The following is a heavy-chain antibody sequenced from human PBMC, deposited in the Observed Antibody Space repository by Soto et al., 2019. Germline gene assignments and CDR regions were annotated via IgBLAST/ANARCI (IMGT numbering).Heavy chain of an antibody. CDR3: AREDSIIIPAVSDF. D-gene: IGHD2-2*01. J-gene: IGHJ4*02. CDR2: ISKSDYT. Sequence: GGSLRLSCTVSGFAFNNYGINWVRQAPGKGLEWVSSISKSDYTYYSDSVKGRFAISRDNAKSSVSLQMNTLRVEDTAVYYCAREDSIIIPAVSDFWGQGTLVTV. V-gene: IGHV3-21*01. CDR1: GFAFNNYG.